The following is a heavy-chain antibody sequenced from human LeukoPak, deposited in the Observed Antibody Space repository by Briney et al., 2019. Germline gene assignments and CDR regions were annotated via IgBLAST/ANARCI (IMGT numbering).Heavy chain of an antibody. Sequence: GGSLRLSCAASGFTFSSYAMSWVRQAPGKGLEWVSAISGRGGSTYYADSVKGRFTISRDNSKKKLYLQMNSLRAEDTAVYYCAKAERLVKGAFDYWGQGTLVTVSS. J-gene: IGHJ4*02. CDR3: AKAERLVKGAFDY. CDR2: ISGRGGST. V-gene: IGHV3-23*01. CDR1: GFTFSSYA. D-gene: IGHD6-19*01.